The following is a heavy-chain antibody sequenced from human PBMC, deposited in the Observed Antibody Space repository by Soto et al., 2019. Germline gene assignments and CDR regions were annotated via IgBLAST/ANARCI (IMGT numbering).Heavy chain of an antibody. J-gene: IGHJ6*02. Sequence: PSQTLSLTCAISGDSVSNNSAAWNWIRQSPSRGLEWLGRTYYRSKWYNDYAVSVKSRITTNPDTSKNQFSLQLNSVTPEDTAVYYCARDHREQWLVFQSYYGMDVWGQGTTVTVSS. D-gene: IGHD6-19*01. V-gene: IGHV6-1*01. CDR2: TYYRSKWYN. CDR1: GDSVSNNSAA. CDR3: ARDHREQWLVFQSYYGMDV.